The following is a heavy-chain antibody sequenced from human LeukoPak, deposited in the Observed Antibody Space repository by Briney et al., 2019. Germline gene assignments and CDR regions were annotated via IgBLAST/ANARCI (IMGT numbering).Heavy chain of an antibody. V-gene: IGHV3-33*06. D-gene: IGHD3-22*01. CDR3: AKGSYYDSSGSFYFDY. Sequence: GRSLRLSCAASGFTFSSYGMHWVRQAPGKGLEWVAVIWYDGSNKYYADSVKGRFTISRDNSKNTLYLQMNSLRAEDTAVHYCAKGSYYDSSGSFYFDYWGQGTLVTVSS. CDR2: IWYDGSNK. CDR1: GFTFSSYG. J-gene: IGHJ4*02.